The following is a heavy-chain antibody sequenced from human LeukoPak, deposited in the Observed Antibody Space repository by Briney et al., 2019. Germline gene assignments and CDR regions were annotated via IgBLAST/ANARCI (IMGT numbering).Heavy chain of an antibody. CDR3: VRGMGYSSGSEPFDD. J-gene: IGHJ4*02. Sequence: TGGSLRLSCAASGFIFSSHHLDWVRQAPGKGLEWVGRIRKRTNSYSTEYAASVRGRFTISRDDSKNSLFLQMNRLKADDTAMYYCVRGMGYSSGSEPFDDWGQGTLVTVSS. D-gene: IGHD5-18*01. V-gene: IGHV3-72*01. CDR1: GFIFSSHH. CDR2: IRKRTNSYST.